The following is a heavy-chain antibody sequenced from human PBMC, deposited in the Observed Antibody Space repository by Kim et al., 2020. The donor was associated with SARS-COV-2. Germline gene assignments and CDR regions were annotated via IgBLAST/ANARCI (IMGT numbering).Heavy chain of an antibody. D-gene: IGHD2-21*02. Sequence: SETLSLTCTVSGGSISSYYWSWIRQPPGKGLEWIGYIYYSGSTNYNPSLKSRVTISVDTSKNQFSLKLSSVTAADTAVYYCARVNLVTRWSWFDPWGQGTLVTVSS. CDR2: IYYSGST. J-gene: IGHJ5*02. V-gene: IGHV4-59*01. CDR1: GGSISSYY. CDR3: ARVNLVTRWSWFDP.